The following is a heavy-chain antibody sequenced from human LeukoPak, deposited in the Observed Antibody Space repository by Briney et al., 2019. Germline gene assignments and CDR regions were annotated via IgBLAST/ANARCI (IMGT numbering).Heavy chain of an antibody. J-gene: IGHJ4*02. Sequence: GGSLRLSCAASGFTFSSYEMNWVRQAPGKGLEWVAVISYDGSNKYYADSVKGRFTISRDNSKNTLYLQMNSLRAEDTAVYYCALEWGQQLALGGGYFDYWGQGTLVTVSS. V-gene: IGHV3-30*04. D-gene: IGHD6-13*01. CDR3: ALEWGQQLALGGGYFDY. CDR2: ISYDGSNK. CDR1: GFTFSSYE.